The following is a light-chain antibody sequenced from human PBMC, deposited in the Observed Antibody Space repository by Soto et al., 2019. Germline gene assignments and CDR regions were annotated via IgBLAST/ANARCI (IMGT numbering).Light chain of an antibody. CDR1: QSVGSY. J-gene: IGKJ1*01. CDR2: GAS. V-gene: IGKV3-20*01. Sequence: EIVSIQSRAPLSLSAGERDHHSRRASQSVGSYLAWYQHKPGQAPRLLIYGASNRAAGIPGRFSGSGSGTDFTLIISRLEPEDFAVYYCQQYGSSGTFGQGTKVDIK. CDR3: QQYGSSGT.